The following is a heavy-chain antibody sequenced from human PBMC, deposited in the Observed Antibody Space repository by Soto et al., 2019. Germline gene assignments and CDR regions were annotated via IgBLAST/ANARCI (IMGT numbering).Heavy chain of an antibody. CDR3: ARGRYGGGAS. V-gene: IGHV4-34*01. D-gene: IGHD4-17*01. CDR2: IDPSGST. Sequence: QVHLQQWGAGLLKPSETLSLTCGVYGGSFSGNYWSWIRQPPGEGLEWIGEIDPSGSTNYSPSLKSRATISADTSKNQFYLKVTSVIAADTAVYFCARGRYGGGASLGQGTLVTVSS. CDR1: GGSFSGNY. J-gene: IGHJ5*02.